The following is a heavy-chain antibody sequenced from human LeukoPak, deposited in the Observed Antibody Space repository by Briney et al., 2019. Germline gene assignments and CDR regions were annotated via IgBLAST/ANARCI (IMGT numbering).Heavy chain of an antibody. CDR3: ARDRLTRELRHEVY. D-gene: IGHD1-26*01. V-gene: IGHV1-18*01. Sequence: GASVKVSCKASGYTFTSYGISWVRQAPGQGLEWMGWISAYTSNTNYAQKLQGRVTMTTDTSTSTAYMELRSLRSDDTAVYYCARDRLTRELRHEVYWGQGTLVTVPS. CDR2: ISAYTSNT. J-gene: IGHJ4*02. CDR1: GYTFTSYG.